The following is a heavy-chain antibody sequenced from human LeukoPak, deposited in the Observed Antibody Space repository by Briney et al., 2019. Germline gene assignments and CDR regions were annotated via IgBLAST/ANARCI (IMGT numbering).Heavy chain of an antibody. J-gene: IGHJ4*02. CDR2: ISSNSSYI. CDR3: ARESGITMVRGLDY. D-gene: IGHD3-10*01. V-gene: IGHV3-21*01. CDR1: GFTFSSYS. Sequence: GGSLRLSCAASGFTFSSYSMNWVRQAPGKGLEWVSSISSNSSYIYYADSVKGRFTISRDNAKNSLYLQMNSLRAEDTAVYYCARESGITMVRGLDYWGQGTLVTVSS.